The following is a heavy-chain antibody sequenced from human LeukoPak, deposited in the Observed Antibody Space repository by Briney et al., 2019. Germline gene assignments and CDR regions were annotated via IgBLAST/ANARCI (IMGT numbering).Heavy chain of an antibody. V-gene: IGHV4-61*01. J-gene: IGHJ4*02. Sequence: PSETLSLTCTVSGGSVSSGSYYWSWIRQPPGKGLEWIGYIYYSGSTNYNPSLKSRVTISVDTSKNQFSLKLSSVTAADTAVYYCAGLGIAAAGNDYWGQGTLVTVSS. D-gene: IGHD6-13*01. CDR1: GGSVSSGSYY. CDR2: IYYSGST. CDR3: AGLGIAAAGNDY.